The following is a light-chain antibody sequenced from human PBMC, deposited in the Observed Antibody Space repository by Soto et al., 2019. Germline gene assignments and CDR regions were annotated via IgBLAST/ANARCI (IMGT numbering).Light chain of an antibody. CDR3: QQRSNWIT. CDR1: QSVSTY. CDR2: NAS. Sequence: DIVLTQSPATLSLSPGERATLSCRASQSVSTYLAWYQQKPGQAPRLLISNASARATGIPARFSGSGSGTDFTLTISSLEPEDFAVYYCQQRSNWITFGQGTRLEIK. V-gene: IGKV3-11*01. J-gene: IGKJ5*01.